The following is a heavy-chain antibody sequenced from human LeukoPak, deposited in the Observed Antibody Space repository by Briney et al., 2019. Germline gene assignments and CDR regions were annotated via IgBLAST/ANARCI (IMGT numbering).Heavy chain of an antibody. V-gene: IGHV4-30-4*08. CDR3: ARDGRLWQQPFDY. CDR1: GGSISSGDHY. CDR2: IYYSGST. J-gene: IGHJ4*02. Sequence: SSQTLSLTCTVSGGSISSGDHYWSWIRQPPGKGLEWIGYIYYSGSTYYNPSLKSRVTISVDTSKNQFSLKLSSVTAADTAVYYCARDGRLWQQPFDYWGQGTLVTVSS. D-gene: IGHD6-13*01.